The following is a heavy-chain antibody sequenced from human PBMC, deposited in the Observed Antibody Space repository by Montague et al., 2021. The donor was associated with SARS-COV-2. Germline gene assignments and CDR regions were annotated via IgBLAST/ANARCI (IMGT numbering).Heavy chain of an antibody. J-gene: IGHJ4*02. CDR2: TYYRSKWYN. D-gene: IGHD6-13*01. Sequence: CAISGDSVASNSAGWNWVRQSPSRGLEWLVRTYYRSKWYNDYAVSVKSRITINPDTSKNQFSLQLNSVTPEDTAVYYCARGGSWLYYFDYWGQGTLVTVSS. CDR3: ARGGSWLYYFDY. V-gene: IGHV6-1*01. CDR1: GDSVASNSAG.